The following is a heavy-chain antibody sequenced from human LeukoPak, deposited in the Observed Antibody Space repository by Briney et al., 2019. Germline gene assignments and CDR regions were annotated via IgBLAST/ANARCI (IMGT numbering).Heavy chain of an antibody. D-gene: IGHD2-8*01. CDR2: IYESGST. CDR1: GGSISSGGYY. V-gene: IGHV4-31*03. J-gene: IGHJ4*02. CDR3: ATQPSYYCTNGVCYAGVLDY. Sequence: SQTLSLTCTVSGGSISSGGYYWSWIRQHPGKGLEWIGYIYESGSTYYNPSLKSRFTITVDTSKNQFSPTLSSVTAADTAVYYCATQPSYYCTNGVCYAGVLDYWGQGTLVTVSS.